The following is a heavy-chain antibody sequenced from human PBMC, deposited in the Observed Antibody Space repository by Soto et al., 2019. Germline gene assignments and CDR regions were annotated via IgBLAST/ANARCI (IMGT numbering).Heavy chain of an antibody. CDR1: GGSFSGYY. J-gene: IGHJ5*02. Sequence: QVQLQQWGAGLLKPSETLSLTCAVYGGSFSGYYWSWIRQPPGKGLEWIGEINHSGSTNYNPSLQSRVTISVDTSKNQFSLKLSSVTAADTAVYYCARVLHRAKGFDPWGQGTLVTVSS. D-gene: IGHD4-4*01. CDR2: INHSGST. CDR3: ARVLHRAKGFDP. V-gene: IGHV4-34*01.